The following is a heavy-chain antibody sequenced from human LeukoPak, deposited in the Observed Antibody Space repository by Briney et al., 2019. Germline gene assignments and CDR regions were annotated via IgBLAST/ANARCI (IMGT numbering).Heavy chain of an antibody. V-gene: IGHV3-7*01. CDR1: GFTFSNYW. Sequence: SGGSLRLSCAASGFTFSNYWMSWVRQAPGKGLEWVANIKLDGSEKDYVDSVKGRFTISRDNAKNSLYLLMNSLRAEDTAVYYCARDWWFGESWVFQHWGQGTLVTVSS. CDR2: IKLDGSEK. CDR3: ARDWWFGESWVFQH. D-gene: IGHD3-10*01. J-gene: IGHJ1*01.